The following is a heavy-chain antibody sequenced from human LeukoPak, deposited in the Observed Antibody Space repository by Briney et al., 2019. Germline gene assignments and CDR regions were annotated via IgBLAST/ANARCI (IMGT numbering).Heavy chain of an antibody. CDR2: IRYDGSNK. J-gene: IGHJ3*01. V-gene: IGHV3-30*02. CDR3: AKDHSSTRAAAGL. Sequence: GGSLRLSCAASGFTFSSYSMNWVRQAPGKGLEWVAFIRYDGSNKYYADSVKGRFTISRDNSKNTLYLQMNSLRAEDTAVYYCAKDHSSTRAAAGLWGQGTMVTVSS. CDR1: GFTFSSYS. D-gene: IGHD6-13*01.